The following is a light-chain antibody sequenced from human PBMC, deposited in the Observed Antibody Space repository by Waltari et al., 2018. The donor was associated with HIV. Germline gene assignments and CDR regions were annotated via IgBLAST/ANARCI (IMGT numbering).Light chain of an antibody. CDR3: QQYYSWPRT. J-gene: IGKJ1*01. CDR2: GAS. CDR1: QSVSSN. Sequence: EVVMTQSPATLSVSPGERASLSCRASQSVSSNLAWYQQKPSQAPRLLIYGASSRATGVPARFSGSGSGTEFALTISNLQSEDCAVYYCQQYYSWPRTFGQGTKVEIK. V-gene: IGKV3-15*01.